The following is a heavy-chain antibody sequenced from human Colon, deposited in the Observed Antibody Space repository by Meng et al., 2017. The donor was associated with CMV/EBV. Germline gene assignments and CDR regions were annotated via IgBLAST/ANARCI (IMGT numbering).Heavy chain of an antibody. CDR2: IYAGGRNT. CDR1: GFTLRNYA. Sequence: GGSLRLSCAGSGFTLRNYAMSWVRQAPGKGLEWVSVIYAGGRNTYYADSVKGRFNISRDDSKNMLYMQMNSLRAQDTAVYYCAKGSLEWFYYGMDVWGQGTTVTVSS. V-gene: IGHV3-23*03. CDR3: AKGSLEWFYYGMDV. J-gene: IGHJ6*02. D-gene: IGHD3-3*01.